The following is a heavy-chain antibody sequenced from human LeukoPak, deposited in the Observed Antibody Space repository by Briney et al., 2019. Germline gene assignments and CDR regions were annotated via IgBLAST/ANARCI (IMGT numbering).Heavy chain of an antibody. Sequence: GGSLRLSCAASGLTFSSYGMHWVRQAPGKGLEWVAYIRYDGSNKYYADSVKGRFTISRDNAKNSLYLQMNSLRAEDTAVYYCARDHVNYYDSSGYAAAGDYWGQGTLVTVSS. CDR3: ARDHVNYYDSSGYAAAGDY. J-gene: IGHJ4*02. CDR2: IRYDGSNK. CDR1: GLTFSSYG. D-gene: IGHD3-22*01. V-gene: IGHV3-30*02.